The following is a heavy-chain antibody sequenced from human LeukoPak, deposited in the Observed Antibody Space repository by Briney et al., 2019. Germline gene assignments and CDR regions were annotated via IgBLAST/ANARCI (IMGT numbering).Heavy chain of an antibody. V-gene: IGHV4-4*07. J-gene: IGHJ4*02. D-gene: IGHD6-19*01. CDR2: IYTSGST. CDR1: GGSISSYY. Sequence: NPSETLSLTCTVSGGSISSYYWSWIRQPAGKGLEWIGRIYTSGSTNYNPSLKSRVTMSVDTSKNQFSLKLSSVTAADTAVYYCARASSVADHQYYFYYWGQGTLVTLSS. CDR3: ARASSVADHQYYFYY.